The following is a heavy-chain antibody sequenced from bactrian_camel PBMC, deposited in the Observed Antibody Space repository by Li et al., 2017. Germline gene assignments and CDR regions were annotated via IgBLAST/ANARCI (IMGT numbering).Heavy chain of an antibody. J-gene: IGHJ4*01. V-gene: IGHV3S40*01. CDR1: GFTLSSND. CDR3: AAADPAGDCDSASEYNY. CDR2: ISSGGGST. D-gene: IGHD4*01. Sequence: VQLVESGGGLVQPGGSLRLSCAASGFTLSSNDMSWVRQAPGKGLEWVSVISSGGGSTDYADSVKGRFTISQDNAKNTLYLQMNSLKPEDTAMYYCAAADPAGDCDSASEYNYWGQGTQVTVS.